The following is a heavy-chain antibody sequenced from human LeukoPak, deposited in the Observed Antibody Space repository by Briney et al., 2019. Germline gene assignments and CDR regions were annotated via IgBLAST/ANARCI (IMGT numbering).Heavy chain of an antibody. CDR2: INPNSGGT. V-gene: IGHV1-2*02. CDR3: ARDRYRKSDGYNISYYYYMDV. J-gene: IGHJ6*03. Sequence: EASVKVSCKASGYTFTGYYMHWVRQAPGQGLEWMGWINPNSGGTNYAQKFQGRVTMTRDTAISTAYMELSRLRSEDTAVYYCARDRYRKSDGYNISYYYYMDVWGKGTTVTVSS. CDR1: GYTFTGYY. D-gene: IGHD5-24*01.